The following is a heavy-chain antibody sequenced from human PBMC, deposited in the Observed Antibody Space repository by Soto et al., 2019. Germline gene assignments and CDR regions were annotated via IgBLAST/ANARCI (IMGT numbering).Heavy chain of an antibody. Sequence: ASVKVSCKASGYTFTNYATHWVRQAPGQRLEWMGWINAGNGNTKYSQKFQGRVTITRDTSASTAYMELRSLRSDDTAVYYCARASGSSYWFDPWGQGTLVTVSS. V-gene: IGHV1-3*01. D-gene: IGHD1-26*01. CDR3: ARASGSSYWFDP. J-gene: IGHJ5*02. CDR1: GYTFTNYA. CDR2: INAGNGNT.